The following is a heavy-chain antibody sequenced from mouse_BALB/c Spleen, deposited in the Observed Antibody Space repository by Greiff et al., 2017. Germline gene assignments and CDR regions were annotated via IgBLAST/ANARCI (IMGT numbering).Heavy chain of an antibody. J-gene: IGHJ4*01. Sequence: VHVKQSGAELVKPGASVKLSCTASGFNIKDTYMHWVKQRPEQGLEWIGRIDPANGNTKYDPKFQGKATITADTSSNTAYLQLSSLTSEDTAVYYCARRASYYGNYEAMDYWGQGTSVTVSS. CDR3: ARRASYYGNYEAMDY. CDR2: IDPANGNT. D-gene: IGHD2-10*01. V-gene: IGHV14-3*02. CDR1: GFNIKDTY.